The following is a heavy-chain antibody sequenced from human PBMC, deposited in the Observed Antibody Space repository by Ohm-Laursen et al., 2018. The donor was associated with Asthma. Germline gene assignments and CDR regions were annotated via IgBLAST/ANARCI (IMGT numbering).Heavy chain of an antibody. J-gene: IGHJ2*01. CDR1: GDSISSGGYY. CDR3: ARDQPPNWGFLGL. Sequence: TLSLTCTVSGDSISSGGYYWSWIRQHPGKGLEWIGYIYYSGSTYYNPSLKSRVTISVDTSKNQFSLKLSSVTAAGTAVYYCARDQPPNWGFLGLWGRGTLVTVSS. D-gene: IGHD7-27*01. CDR2: IYYSGST. V-gene: IGHV4-31*03.